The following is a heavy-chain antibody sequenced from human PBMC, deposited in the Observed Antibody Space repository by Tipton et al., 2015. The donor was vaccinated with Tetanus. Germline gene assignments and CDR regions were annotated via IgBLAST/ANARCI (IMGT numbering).Heavy chain of an antibody. V-gene: IGHV4-34*01. CDR2: ISALEGT. J-gene: IGHJ4*02. CDR1: GGSFSSYY. D-gene: IGHD3-10*01. Sequence: TLSLTCTVYGGSFSSYYWTWIRQSPGQGLEWIGDISALEGTNYNPSLKSRVTMSVDTSTNQFSLILRSMTAADAAVYYYGRVGKHSGPGSYFDAWGQGTLVTVSS. CDR3: GRVGKHSGPGSYFDA.